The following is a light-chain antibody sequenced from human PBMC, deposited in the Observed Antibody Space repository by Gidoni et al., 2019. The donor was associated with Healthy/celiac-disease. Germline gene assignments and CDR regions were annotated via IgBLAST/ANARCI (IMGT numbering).Light chain of an antibody. CDR2: WAS. CDR1: QSVLYSSNNKNY. CDR3: QQYYSTPNT. J-gene: IGKJ2*01. Sequence: DIVMTQSPDPLAVSLGERATINCKSSQSVLYSSNNKNYLAWYQQKPGQPPKLLIYWASTRESGVPERFSGSGSGTDFTLTISSLQAEDVAVYYCQQYYSTPNTFGQGTKLEIK. V-gene: IGKV4-1*01.